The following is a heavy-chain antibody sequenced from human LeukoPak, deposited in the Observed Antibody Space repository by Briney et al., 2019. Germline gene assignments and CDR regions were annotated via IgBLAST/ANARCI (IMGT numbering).Heavy chain of an antibody. CDR1: GVSISSSNW. V-gene: IGHV4-4*02. J-gene: IGHJ5*02. CDR2: IYHSGST. Sequence: SGTLSLTCAVSGVSISSSNWWNWVRQPPGKGLEWIGEIYHSGSTNYNPSLKSRVTISVDTSKNQFSLKLSSVTAADTAVYYCARARIVGATPSQDNWFDPWGQGTLVTVSS. CDR3: ARARIVGATPSQDNWFDP. D-gene: IGHD1-26*01.